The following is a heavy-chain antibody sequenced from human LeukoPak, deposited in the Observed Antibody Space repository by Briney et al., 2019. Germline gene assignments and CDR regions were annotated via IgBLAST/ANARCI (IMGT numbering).Heavy chain of an antibody. D-gene: IGHD3-22*01. CDR1: GFTFSSYA. Sequence: GGSLRLSCAASGFTFSSYAMSWVRQAPGKGLEWVSAISGSGDSTYYADSVKGRFTISRDNSKNTLYLQMNSLRAEDTAVYYCAKEEDYYDSSGYKNWGQGTLVTVSS. J-gene: IGHJ4*02. CDR3: AKEEDYYDSSGYKN. CDR2: ISGSGDST. V-gene: IGHV3-23*01.